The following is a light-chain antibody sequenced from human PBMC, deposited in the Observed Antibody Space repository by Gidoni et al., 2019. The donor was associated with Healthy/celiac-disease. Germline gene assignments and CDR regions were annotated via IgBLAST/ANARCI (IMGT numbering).Light chain of an antibody. J-gene: IGKJ1*01. CDR2: GAS. CDR3: QQYGSSPPRWWT. V-gene: IGKV3-20*01. Sequence: EIVLTQSPGTLSLSPGERATLSCRASQSVSSSYLAWYQQKPGQAPRLLIYGASSRATDFTLTISRLEPEDFAVYYCQQYGSSPPRWWTFGQGTKVEIK. CDR1: QSVSSSY.